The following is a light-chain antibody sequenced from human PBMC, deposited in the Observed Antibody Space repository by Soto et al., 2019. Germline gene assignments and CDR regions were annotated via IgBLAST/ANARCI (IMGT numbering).Light chain of an antibody. CDR3: QQYGDSPFT. CDR1: QNIRSN. CDR2: GAS. J-gene: IGKJ3*01. Sequence: EIVMTQSPATLSVSPGERATLSCRASQNIRSNVAWYQQRPGQAPRLLIFGASVRATGVPDRFSGSGSGTDFTLTINSLQSEDFALYYCQQYGDSPFTFGPGTRVD. V-gene: IGKV3-15*01.